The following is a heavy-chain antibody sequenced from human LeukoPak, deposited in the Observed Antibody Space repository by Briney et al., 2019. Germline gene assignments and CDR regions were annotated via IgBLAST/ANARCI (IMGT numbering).Heavy chain of an antibody. Sequence: GGSLRLSCAASGFTFNTYWMHWVRQAPGKGLVWVSSINADGSSTSYADSMKGRFTISRDNAKNTLYLQMNSLRAEDTAVYYCAKAYYYGSGNLDYWGQGTLVTVSS. CDR2: INADGSST. D-gene: IGHD3-10*01. J-gene: IGHJ4*02. CDR1: GFTFNTYW. CDR3: AKAYYYGSGNLDY. V-gene: IGHV3-74*01.